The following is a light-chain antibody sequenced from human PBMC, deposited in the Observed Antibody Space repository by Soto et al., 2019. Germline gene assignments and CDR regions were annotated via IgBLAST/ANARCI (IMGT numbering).Light chain of an antibody. CDR1: QSISGTY. J-gene: IGKJ4*01. V-gene: IGKV3-15*01. CDR3: QPYNNWPLT. Sequence: VLTQSPGTLSLTSGERATLSCRASQSISGTYLAWYQHKPGQTPRLLIYDTSTRATGVPARFSGSRSGPEFTLTINSLQSEDFAIYYCQPYNNWPLTFGGGTKVDIK. CDR2: DTS.